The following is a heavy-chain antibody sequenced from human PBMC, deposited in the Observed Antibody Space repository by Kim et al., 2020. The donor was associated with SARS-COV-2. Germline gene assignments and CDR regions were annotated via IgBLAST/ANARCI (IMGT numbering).Heavy chain of an antibody. Sequence: GGSLRLSCEGSGFSFSDYCMGWIRQTPGKGLQWISYITESSNTIYYANSLKGRFTVSRDNTKNSMYLQMNSLRAEDTAVYYCATALQHLREDAFDLWGQGTVVTVSS. D-gene: IGHD1-1*01. CDR1: GFSFSDYC. J-gene: IGHJ3*01. CDR3: ATALQHLREDAFDL. CDR2: ITESSNTI. V-gene: IGHV3-11*01.